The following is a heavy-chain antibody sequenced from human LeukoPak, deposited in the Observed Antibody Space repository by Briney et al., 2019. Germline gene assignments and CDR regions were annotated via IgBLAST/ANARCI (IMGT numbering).Heavy chain of an antibody. CDR3: ARDWGRYDFWSGYLNWFDP. Sequence: PSGTLSLTCAVSGGSFSGYSWRWVRQTPGKGLEWVGEINHSGSTNYNPSLKSRVTISVDTSKNQFSLKLSSVTAADTAVYYCARDWGRYDFWSGYLNWFDPWGQGTLVTVYS. D-gene: IGHD3-3*01. V-gene: IGHV4-34*01. CDR1: GGSFSGYS. CDR2: INHSGST. J-gene: IGHJ5*02.